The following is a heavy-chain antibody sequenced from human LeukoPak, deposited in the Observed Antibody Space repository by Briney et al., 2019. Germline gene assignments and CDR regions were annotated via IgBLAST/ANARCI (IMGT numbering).Heavy chain of an antibody. D-gene: IGHD1-26*01. Sequence: GASVKVSCKASGGTFSSYAISWVRQAPGQGLEWMGRIIPIFGTANYAQKFQGRVTITTDESTSTAYVELSSLRSEDTAVYYCARDVSGSPPAWWFDPWGQGTLVTVSS. V-gene: IGHV1-69*05. CDR1: GGTFSSYA. CDR3: ARDVSGSPPAWWFDP. J-gene: IGHJ5*02. CDR2: IIPIFGTA.